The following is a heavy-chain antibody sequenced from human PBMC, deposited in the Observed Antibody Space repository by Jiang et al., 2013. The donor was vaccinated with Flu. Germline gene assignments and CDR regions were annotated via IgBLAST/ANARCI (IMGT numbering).Heavy chain of an antibody. J-gene: IGHJ4*02. D-gene: IGHD1-26*01. Sequence: LKSRVTISVDTSKNQFSLKLSSVTAADTAVYYCARAGSGSYSYWGQGTLVTVSS. CDR3: ARAGSGSYSY. V-gene: IGHV4-31*02.